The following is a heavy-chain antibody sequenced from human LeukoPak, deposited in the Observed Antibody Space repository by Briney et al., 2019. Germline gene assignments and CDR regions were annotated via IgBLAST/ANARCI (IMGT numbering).Heavy chain of an antibody. CDR1: GYTFTSYD. J-gene: IGHJ4*02. CDR2: MNPNSGNT. Sequence: GASVKVSCKASGYTFTSYDINWVRQATGQGLEWMGWMNPNSGNTGYAQKFQGRVTMTEDTSTDTAYMELSSLRSEDTAVYYCATDNVMVRGVIPSFDYWGQGTLVTVSS. CDR3: ATDNVMVRGVIPSFDY. D-gene: IGHD3-10*01. V-gene: IGHV1-8*01.